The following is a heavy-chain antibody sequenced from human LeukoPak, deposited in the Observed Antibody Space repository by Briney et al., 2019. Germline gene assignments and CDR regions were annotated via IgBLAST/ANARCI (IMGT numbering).Heavy chain of an antibody. CDR2: ICYRGSI. D-gene: IGHD3/OR15-3a*01. J-gene: IGHJ3*02. V-gene: IGHV4-59*12. CDR3: ARGVVLGQDDAFDI. CDR1: GGSISNYY. Sequence: SETLSLTCAVYGGSISNYYWSWIRQPPGKGLEWIGYICYRGSIDYSTSLQSRVTISVDTSKNHLSLRLTSVTAADTAVYFCARGVVLGQDDAFDIWGRGTMVTVSS.